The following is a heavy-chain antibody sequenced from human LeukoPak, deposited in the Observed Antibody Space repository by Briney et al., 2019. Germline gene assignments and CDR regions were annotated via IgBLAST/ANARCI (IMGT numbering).Heavy chain of an antibody. V-gene: IGHV1-8*01. CDR2: MNPNSGNT. CDR1: GYTFTSYD. D-gene: IGHD3-22*01. Sequence: ASVMVSCKASGYTFTSYDINWVRQATGQGLEWMGWMNPNSGNTGYAQKFQGRVTMTRNTSISTAYMELSSLRSEDTAVYYCATYYFDSSGYYKYFQHWGQGTLVIVSS. J-gene: IGHJ1*01. CDR3: ATYYFDSSGYYKYFQH.